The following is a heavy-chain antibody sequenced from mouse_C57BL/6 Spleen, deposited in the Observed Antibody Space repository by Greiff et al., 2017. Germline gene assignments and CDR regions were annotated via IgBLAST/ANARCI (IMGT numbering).Heavy chain of an antibody. J-gene: IGHJ4*01. V-gene: IGHV1-4*01. D-gene: IGHD1-1*01. CDR1: GYTFTSYT. CDR3: ARTLFITTVVGAMDY. CDR2: LNPSSGYT. Sequence: QVHVKQSGAELARPGASVKMSCKASGYTFTSYTMHWVKQRPGQGLEWIGYLNPSSGYTKYNQKFKDKATLTADKSSSTAYMQLSSLTSEDSAVYYCARTLFITTVVGAMDYWGQGTSVTVSS.